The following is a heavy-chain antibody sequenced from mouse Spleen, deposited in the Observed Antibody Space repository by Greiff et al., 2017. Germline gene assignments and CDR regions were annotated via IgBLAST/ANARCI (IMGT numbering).Heavy chain of an antibody. Sequence: QVQLQQSGAELVRPGASVTLSCKASGYTFTDYEMHWVKQTPVHGLEWIGAIDPETGGTAYNQKFKGKAILTADKSSSTAYMELRSLTSEDSAVYYCTRVRLRDAMDYWGQGTSVTVSS. CDR1: GYTFTDYE. D-gene: IGHD2-4*01. V-gene: IGHV1-15*01. CDR2: IDPETGGT. J-gene: IGHJ4*01. CDR3: TRVRLRDAMDY.